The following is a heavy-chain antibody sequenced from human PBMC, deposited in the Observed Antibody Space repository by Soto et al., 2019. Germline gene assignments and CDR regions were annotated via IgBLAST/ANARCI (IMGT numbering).Heavy chain of an antibody. CDR3: ARGYSSSSAAFDY. CDR1: GFTFSSYA. D-gene: IGHD6-13*01. CDR2: ISYDGSNK. Sequence: QVQLVESGGGVVQPGRSLRLSCAASGFTFSSYAMHWVRQAPGKGLEWVAVISYDGSNKYYADSVKGRFTISRDNAKNTLYLQLISLRAEDTAVYYCARGYSSSSAAFDYWGQGTLVTVSS. J-gene: IGHJ4*02. V-gene: IGHV3-30-3*01.